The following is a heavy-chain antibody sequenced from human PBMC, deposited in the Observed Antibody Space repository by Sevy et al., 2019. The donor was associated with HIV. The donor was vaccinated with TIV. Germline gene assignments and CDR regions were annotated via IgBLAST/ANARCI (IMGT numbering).Heavy chain of an antibody. Sequence: SETLSLTCSVSGGSISSYFWTWVRQSPGKGLEWIGNIYFTGNTDYRPALKSRVILSLDTSKSQFSLTLKSVTAADTAIYFCARDTTTRPRVLDYWGQGTLVTVS. CDR1: GGSISSYF. V-gene: IGHV4-59*01. CDR3: ARDTTTRPRVLDY. CDR2: IYFTGNT. J-gene: IGHJ4*02. D-gene: IGHD1-1*01.